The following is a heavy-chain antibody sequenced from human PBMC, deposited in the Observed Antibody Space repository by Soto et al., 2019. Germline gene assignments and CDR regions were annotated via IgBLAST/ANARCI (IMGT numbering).Heavy chain of an antibody. Sequence: QVQLVQSGAEVKKPGASVKVSCKASGYSFASYEINWVRQATGQGLEWMGWLNPNSGQTGYAQKVQVRVTMTRNTSISTAYPELSSLRSEGTAVYYCVRYIPGFCSSTSCNVSYWGQGTLVTVSS. CDR1: GYSFASYE. V-gene: IGHV1-8*01. CDR3: VRYIPGFCSSTSCNVSY. J-gene: IGHJ4*02. D-gene: IGHD2-2*01. CDR2: LNPNSGQT.